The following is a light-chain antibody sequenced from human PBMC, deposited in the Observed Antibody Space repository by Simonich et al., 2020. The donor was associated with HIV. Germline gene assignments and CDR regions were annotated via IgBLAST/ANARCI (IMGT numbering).Light chain of an antibody. CDR2: EGR. V-gene: IGLV2-23*01. CDR3: CSYAGSSIVI. CDR1: TSDVGSYNL. J-gene: IGLJ2*01. Sequence: QSALTQPASVSGSPGQSITISCTGTTSDVGSYNLVSWFQQNPGKVTKILINEGRKRPSGVSNRFSGSKSGNTASLTISGLQAEDEADYYCCSYAGSSIVIFGGGTKLTVL.